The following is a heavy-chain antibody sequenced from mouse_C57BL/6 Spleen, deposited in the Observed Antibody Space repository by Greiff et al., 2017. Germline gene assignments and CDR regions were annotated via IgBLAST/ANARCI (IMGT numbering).Heavy chain of an antibody. CDR2: IYPGSGCT. CDR3: ALYYDYPYFDY. Sequence: VQLQQPGAELVKPGASVKMSCKASGYTFTSYWITWVKQRPGQGLEWIGDIYPGSGCTNYNEKFKCKATMTVDTSSSTAYMQLSSLTSEDSAVYYCALYYDYPYFDYWGQGTTLTVSS. V-gene: IGHV1-55*01. CDR1: GYTFTSYW. J-gene: IGHJ2*01. D-gene: IGHD2-4*01.